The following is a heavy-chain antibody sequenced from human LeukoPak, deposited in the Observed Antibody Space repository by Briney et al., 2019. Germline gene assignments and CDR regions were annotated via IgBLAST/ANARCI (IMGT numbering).Heavy chain of an antibody. J-gene: IGHJ4*02. CDR2: IWYDGSNK. V-gene: IGHV3-33*01. CDR1: GFTFSSYG. Sequence: GGSLRLSCAASGFTFSSYGMHWVRQAPGKGLEWVAVIWYDGSNKYYADSVKGRFTISRDNSKSTLYLQMNSLRAEDTAVYYCAREDYGDYYFDYWGQGTLVTVSP. CDR3: AREDYGDYYFDY. D-gene: IGHD4-17*01.